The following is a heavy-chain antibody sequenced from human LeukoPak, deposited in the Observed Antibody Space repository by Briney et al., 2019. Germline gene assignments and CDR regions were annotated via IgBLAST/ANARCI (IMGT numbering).Heavy chain of an antibody. CDR2: ISSEVDKK. J-gene: IGHJ4*02. CDR1: GFTSSNYA. D-gene: IGHD3-16*01. V-gene: IGHV3-30-3*01. CDR3: ATPGSVSLMLHYFVY. Sequence: GRSLRLSCAASGFTSSNYAMHWVRQAPGKGLEWVAVISSEVDKKYYADSVEGRFTISRDNSKYTLYLQMNSLTPEDTAVYYCATPGSVSLMLHYFVYWGQGTLVTVSS.